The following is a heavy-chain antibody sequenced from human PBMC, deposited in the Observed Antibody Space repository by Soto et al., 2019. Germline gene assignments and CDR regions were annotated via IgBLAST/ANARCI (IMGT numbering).Heavy chain of an antibody. Sequence: QVQLQESGPGLVKPSETLSLTCTVSGGSISSYYWSWIRQPPGKGLEWIGYIYYSGSTNYNPSLKGRVTISVDTSKNQFSLKLSSVTAADTAVYYCARGRQYYYDSSGYFPCSALDIWGQGTMVTVSS. CDR3: ARGRQYYYDSSGYFPCSALDI. V-gene: IGHV4-59*01. CDR2: IYYSGST. D-gene: IGHD3-22*01. CDR1: GGSISSYY. J-gene: IGHJ3*02.